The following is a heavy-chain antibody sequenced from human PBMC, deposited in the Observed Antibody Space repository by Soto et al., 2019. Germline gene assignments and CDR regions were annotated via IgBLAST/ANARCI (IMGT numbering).Heavy chain of an antibody. Sequence: SQTLSLTCSVSNGSISGFYWTWIRQPPGKILEWIGYIHYSGRTDYNPSLTSRATMSVDTSKSQFSLNLKSITAADTAVYYCVRGEVGIGNHFDSWARGTTVPVSA. V-gene: IGHV4-59*12. CDR1: NGSISGFY. CDR2: IHYSGRT. D-gene: IGHD1-26*01. J-gene: IGHJ4*02. CDR3: VRGEVGIGNHFDS.